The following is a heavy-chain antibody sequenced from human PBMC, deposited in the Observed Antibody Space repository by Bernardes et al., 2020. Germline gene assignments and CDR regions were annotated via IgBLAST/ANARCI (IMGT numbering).Heavy chain of an antibody. V-gene: IGHV4-39*01. CDR1: GASISSTNYY. D-gene: IGHD6-6*01. CDR2: IYHSGST. Sequence: SDTLSLTCTVSGASISSTNYYWGWIRQPPGQGLEWIATIYHSGSTYYNPSLKSRVTISVDTSKNQFSLKLSFVTDADTAVYHCARSYSTSAIPNWFDPWGQGTLVTVSS. CDR3: ARSYSTSAIPNWFDP. J-gene: IGHJ5*02.